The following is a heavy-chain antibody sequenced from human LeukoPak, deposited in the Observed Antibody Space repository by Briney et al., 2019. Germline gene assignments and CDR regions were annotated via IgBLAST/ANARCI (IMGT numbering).Heavy chain of an antibody. CDR2: ITPNGGTT. V-gene: IGHV3-64D*06. J-gene: IGHJ4*02. D-gene: IGHD5-24*01. CDR1: GFTFSNYG. Sequence: GGSLRLSCSASGFTFSNYGIHWVRQAPGMELEYVSAITPNGGTTYYADSVKGRFTISRDNSKNTLYLQMSSLRAEDTAVYYCVKGSTVTGLDYWGQGTLVTVSS. CDR3: VKGSTVTGLDY.